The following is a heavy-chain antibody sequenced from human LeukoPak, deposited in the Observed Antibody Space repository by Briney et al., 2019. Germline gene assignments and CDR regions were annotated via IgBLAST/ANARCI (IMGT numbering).Heavy chain of an antibody. CDR2: ISYDGSNK. CDR3: ARGVVPAATMVVAAPKEDDGAFDI. D-gene: IGHD2-2*01. CDR1: GFTFSSYA. Sequence: GGSLRLSCAASGFTFSSYAMHWVRQAPGKGLEWVAVISYDGSNKYYADSVKGRFTISRDNSKNTLYLQMNSLRSEDTAVYYCARGVVPAATMVVAAPKEDDGAFDIWGQGTMVTVSS. J-gene: IGHJ3*02. V-gene: IGHV3-30*04.